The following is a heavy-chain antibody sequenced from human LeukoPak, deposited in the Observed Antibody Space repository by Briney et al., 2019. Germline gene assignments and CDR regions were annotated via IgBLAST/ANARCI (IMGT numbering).Heavy chain of an antibody. CDR2: ISYSGST. CDR1: GGSISSYY. J-gene: IGHJ4*02. V-gene: IGHV4-59*01. D-gene: IGHD6-19*01. CDR3: ARDRSGWYVGVGYFDY. Sequence: SETLSLTCTVSGGSISSYYWSWIRQPPGQGLEWIVYISYSGSTNYNPSLKSRVTISVDTSKNQFSLKLSSVTAADTAVYYCARDRSGWYVGVGYFDYWGQGTLVTVSS.